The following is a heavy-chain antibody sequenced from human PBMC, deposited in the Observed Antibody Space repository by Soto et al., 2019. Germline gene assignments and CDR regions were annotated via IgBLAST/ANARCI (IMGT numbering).Heavy chain of an antibody. CDR2: IIPIFGTA. CDR3: ARAGLYCISTSCYDWFDP. D-gene: IGHD2-2*01. CDR1: GGTFSSYA. J-gene: IGHJ5*02. Sequence: QVQLVQSGAEVKKPGSSVKVSCKASGGTFSSYAISWVRQAPGQGLEWMGGIIPIFGTANYAQKFQGRVTITAAESTSTACMELSSLRSEDTVVYYCARAGLYCISTSCYDWFDPWGQGSLVTVSS. V-gene: IGHV1-69*12.